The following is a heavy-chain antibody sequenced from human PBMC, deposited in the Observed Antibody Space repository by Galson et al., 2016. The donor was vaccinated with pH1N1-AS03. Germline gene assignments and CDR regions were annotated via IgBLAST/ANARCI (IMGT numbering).Heavy chain of an antibody. CDR2: ISYSGST. D-gene: IGHD4-17*01. J-gene: IGHJ5*02. V-gene: IGHV4-39*02. Sequence: TLSLTCAVSGGSISSSSYYWGWIRQPPGKGLEWIGSISYSGSTYYNPSLKSRVTISVDTTKNHSSLTLSFVTAADTAVYYCAGRVYGDYVNWFDPWGQGTLVTVSS. CDR3: AGRVYGDYVNWFDP. CDR1: GGSISSSSYY.